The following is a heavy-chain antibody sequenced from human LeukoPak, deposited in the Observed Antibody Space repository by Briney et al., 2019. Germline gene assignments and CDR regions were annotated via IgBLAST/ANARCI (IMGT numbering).Heavy chain of an antibody. D-gene: IGHD3-22*01. CDR1: GYTFTSCG. CDR3: ARDPPVRITMIVHGMDV. CDR2: ISAYNGNT. Sequence: GASVKVSCKASGYTFTSCGISWVRQAPGQGLEWMGWISAYNGNTNYAQKLQGRVTMTTDTSTSTAYMELRSLRSDDTAVYYCARDPPVRITMIVHGMDVWGQGTLVTVSS. V-gene: IGHV1-18*01. J-gene: IGHJ6*02.